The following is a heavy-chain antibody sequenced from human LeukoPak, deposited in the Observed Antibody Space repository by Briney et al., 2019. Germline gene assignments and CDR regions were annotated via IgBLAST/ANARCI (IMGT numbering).Heavy chain of an antibody. J-gene: IGHJ6*02. V-gene: IGHV3-21*01. CDR2: ISSSSSYI. CDR1: GFTFSSYS. CDR3: AREPERVGAFYYYYYGMDV. D-gene: IGHD1-26*01. Sequence: GGSLRLSCAASGFTFSSYSMNWVRQAPGKGLEWVSSISSSSSYIYYADSVKGRFTISRDNAKNSLYLQMNSLRAEDTAVYYCAREPERVGAFYYYYYGMDVWGPGTTVTVSS.